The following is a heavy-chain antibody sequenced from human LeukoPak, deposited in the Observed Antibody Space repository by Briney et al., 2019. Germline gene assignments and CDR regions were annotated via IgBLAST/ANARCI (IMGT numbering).Heavy chain of an antibody. CDR2: IIPIFGTA. CDR3: ARVDYGDYFRDH. CDR1: GGTFSSYA. Sequence: ASVKVSCKASGGTFSSYAISWVRQAPGQGLEWMGGIIPIFGTANYAQKFQGRVTITADKSTSTAYMELSSLRSEDTAVYYCARVDYGDYFRDHWGQGTLVTVSS. J-gene: IGHJ4*02. V-gene: IGHV1-69*06. D-gene: IGHD4-17*01.